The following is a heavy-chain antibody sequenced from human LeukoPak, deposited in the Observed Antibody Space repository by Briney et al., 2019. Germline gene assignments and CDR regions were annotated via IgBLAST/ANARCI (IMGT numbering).Heavy chain of an antibody. V-gene: IGHV4-59*01. CDR2: IYYSGST. CDR1: GGSISSYY. Sequence: PSETLSLTCSVSGGSISSYYWSWIRQPPGKGLEWIGYIYYSGSTNYNPSLKSRVTISVDTSKNQFSLKLSSVTAADTAVYYCARAKYYYDSSGYYRFDYWGQGTLVTVSS. D-gene: IGHD3-22*01. CDR3: ARAKYYYDSSGYYRFDY. J-gene: IGHJ4*02.